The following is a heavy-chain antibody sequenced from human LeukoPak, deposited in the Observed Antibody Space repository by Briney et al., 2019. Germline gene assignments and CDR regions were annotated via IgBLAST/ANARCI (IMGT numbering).Heavy chain of an antibody. CDR2: INAGNGNT. D-gene: IGHD5-18*01. CDR3: ARGSSQLWPLDY. J-gene: IGHJ4*02. Sequence: ASVKVSCEASGYTFTSYALHWVRQAPGQRLEGMGWINAGNGNTKYSQKFQGRVTITRDTSASTAYMELSSLRSEDTAVYYCARGSSQLWPLDYWGQGILVTVSS. V-gene: IGHV1-3*01. CDR1: GYTFTSYA.